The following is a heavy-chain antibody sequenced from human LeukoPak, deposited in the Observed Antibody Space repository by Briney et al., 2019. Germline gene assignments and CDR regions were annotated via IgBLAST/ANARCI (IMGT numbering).Heavy chain of an antibody. CDR2: IYYSGST. CDR3: ARDRATVTELDY. CDR1: GGSISSSSYY. D-gene: IGHD4-17*01. V-gene: IGHV4-39*02. Sequence: SETLSLTCTVSGGSISSSSYYWGWIRQPPGKGLEWIGSIYYSGSTYYNPPLKSRVTISVDTSKNQFSLKLSSVTAADTAVYYCARDRATVTELDYWGQGTLVTVSS. J-gene: IGHJ4*02.